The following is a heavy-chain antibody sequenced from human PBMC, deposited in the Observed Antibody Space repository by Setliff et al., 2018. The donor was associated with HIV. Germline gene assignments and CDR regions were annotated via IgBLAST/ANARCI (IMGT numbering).Heavy chain of an antibody. CDR3: VRGYRSAWNSWFDA. V-gene: IGHV1-46*01. J-gene: IGHJ5*02. CDR1: GYTFTTYY. D-gene: IGHD6-19*01. CDR2: LNPSEGTT. Sequence: GASVKVSCKASGYTFTTYYIHWVRQAPGQGLEWMGILNPSEGTTSFAQKFQGRVTMTRDTSTSTVYMDLSSLRADDTAVYYCVRGYRSAWNSWFDAWGQGTRVTVS.